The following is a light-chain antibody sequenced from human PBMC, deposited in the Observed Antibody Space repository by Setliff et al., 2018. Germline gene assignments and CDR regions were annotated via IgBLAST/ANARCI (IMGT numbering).Light chain of an antibody. Sequence: QTVVTQEPSFAVSPGGTVTLTCGLSSGSVSTNYNPSWYQQTPGQAPRTLIYSTNTRSSGVPDRFSGSILGNKAALTITGAQADDESDYYCVLYMGSVISVFGGGTKGTVL. CDR3: VLYMGSVISV. J-gene: IGLJ2*01. CDR2: STN. CDR1: SGSVSTNYN. V-gene: IGLV8-61*01.